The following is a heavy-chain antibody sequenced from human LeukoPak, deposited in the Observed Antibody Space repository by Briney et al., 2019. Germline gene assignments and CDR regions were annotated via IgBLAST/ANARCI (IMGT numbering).Heavy chain of an antibody. Sequence: SETLSLTCAVSGGSISSGGYSWSWIRQPPGKGLEWIGYISYSGSTNYNPSLKSRVTISVDTSKNQFSLKLSSVTAADTAVYYCARGIHGYHPDYWGQGTLVTVSS. CDR2: ISYSGST. V-gene: IGHV4-61*08. J-gene: IGHJ4*02. D-gene: IGHD5-24*01. CDR1: GGSISSGGYS. CDR3: ARGIHGYHPDY.